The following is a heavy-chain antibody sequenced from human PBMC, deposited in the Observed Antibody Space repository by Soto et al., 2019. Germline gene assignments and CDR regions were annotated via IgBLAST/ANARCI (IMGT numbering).Heavy chain of an antibody. CDR3: ARGIATGQLDP. V-gene: IGHV1-3*01. J-gene: IGHJ5*02. Sequence: QVQLVQSGAEVKKPGASVKISCKASGYTFTRYTMNWVRQAPGQRLEWMGWINPDNGNTKSSQKCQDRVIITRDTSASTAYMDLSSLRSEDTAVYYCARGIATGQLDPWGQGTLVPVSS. CDR1: GYTFTRYT. D-gene: IGHD2-15*01. CDR2: INPDNGNT.